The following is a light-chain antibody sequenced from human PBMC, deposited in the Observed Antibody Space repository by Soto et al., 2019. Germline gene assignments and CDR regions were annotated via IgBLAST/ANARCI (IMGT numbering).Light chain of an antibody. CDR3: SSYTGTSTLV. V-gene: IGLV2-14*01. J-gene: IGLJ3*02. Sequence: SGSPGQSITISCAGTSSDVGGYNYVSWYQQHPGKAPKLMISEVSNRPSGVSNRFSGSKSGNTASLTISGLQAEDEADYYCSSYTGTSTLVFGGGTKVTVL. CDR1: SSDVGGYNY. CDR2: EVS.